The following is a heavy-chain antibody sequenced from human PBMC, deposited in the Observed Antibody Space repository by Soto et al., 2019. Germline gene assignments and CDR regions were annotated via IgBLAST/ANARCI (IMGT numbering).Heavy chain of an antibody. J-gene: IGHJ4*02. D-gene: IGHD5-18*01. Sequence: QVQLVQSGTEVKKPGASVKISCKASGYTFTSHTIHWVRQAPGQRLEWMAWINVNNDNTKYSHKFQGRVTLTIDTSASTFYMNLSSLRSEDTAVYYCARSSFTAVDYWGQGTLVSVSS. CDR2: INVNNDNT. CDR1: GYTFTSHT. V-gene: IGHV1-3*01. CDR3: ARSSFTAVDY.